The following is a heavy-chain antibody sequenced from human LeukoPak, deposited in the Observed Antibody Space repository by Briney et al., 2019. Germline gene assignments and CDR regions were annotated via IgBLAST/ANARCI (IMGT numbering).Heavy chain of an antibody. Sequence: SVKVSCKASGGTFNNYAINWVRQAPAQGLEMMGGIIPIFGSSNYAQKFQGRVTITADESTTTAYMELSSLRSEDTAVYYCARVTHTELSTWFDPWGQGTLVTVSS. V-gene: IGHV1-69*13. D-gene: IGHD5-18*01. J-gene: IGHJ5*02. CDR3: ARVTHTELSTWFDP. CDR2: IIPIFGSS. CDR1: GGTFNNYA.